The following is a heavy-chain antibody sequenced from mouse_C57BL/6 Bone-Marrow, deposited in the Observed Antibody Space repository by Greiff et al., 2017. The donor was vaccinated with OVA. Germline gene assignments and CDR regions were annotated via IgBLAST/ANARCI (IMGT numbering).Heavy chain of an antibody. V-gene: IGHV1-55*01. D-gene: IGHD3-2*02. CDR3: ARLCDSSGTAWFAY. Sequence: QVQLQQPGAELVKPGASVKMSCKASGYTFTSYWITWVKQRPGQGLEWIGDIYPGSGSTNYNEKFKSKATLTVDTSSSTAYMQLSSLTSEDAAVYYCARLCDSSGTAWFAYWGQGTLVTVSA. J-gene: IGHJ3*01. CDR1: GYTFTSYW. CDR2: IYPGSGST.